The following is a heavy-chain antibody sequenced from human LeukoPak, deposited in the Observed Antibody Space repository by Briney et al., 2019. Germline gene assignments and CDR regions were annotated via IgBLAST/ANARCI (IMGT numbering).Heavy chain of an antibody. CDR3: ASSRGSGSYYSCCAPNY. CDR2: INHSGST. V-gene: IGHV4-34*01. Sequence: PSETLSLTCAVYGGSFSGYYWGWIRQPPGKGLEWIGEINHSGSTNYNPSLKSRVTISVDTSKNQFSLKLSSVTAADTAVYYCASSRGSGSYYSCCAPNYWDQGTLVTVSS. D-gene: IGHD3-10*01. CDR1: GGSFSGYY. J-gene: IGHJ4*02.